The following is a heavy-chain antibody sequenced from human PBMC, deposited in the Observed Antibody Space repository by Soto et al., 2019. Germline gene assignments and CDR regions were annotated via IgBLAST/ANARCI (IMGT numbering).Heavy chain of an antibody. CDR3: AKGSGYDCGDY. V-gene: IGHV3-9*01. CDR1: GFTFDDYA. Sequence: EVQLVESGGGLVQPGRSLRLSCAASGFTFDDYAMHWVRQAPGKGLEWVSGISWNSGSIGYADSVKGRFTISRDNAKNSLYLQMNSLRAEDTALYYCAKGSGYDCGDYWGQGTLVTVSS. CDR2: ISWNSGSI. J-gene: IGHJ4*02. D-gene: IGHD5-12*01.